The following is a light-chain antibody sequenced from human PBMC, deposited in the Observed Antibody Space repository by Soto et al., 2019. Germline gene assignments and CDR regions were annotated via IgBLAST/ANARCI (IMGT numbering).Light chain of an antibody. J-gene: IGKJ4*01. Sequence: EIVLTQSPGTLSLSPGERATLSCRASQSVSRSYLAWYQQKPGQAPRLLIYGASSRATGIPDRFSGSGSGTDFTLTISRLEPEDFALYYCQQYGSSPTFGGGTKGEIK. CDR1: QSVSRSY. V-gene: IGKV3-20*01. CDR2: GAS. CDR3: QQYGSSPT.